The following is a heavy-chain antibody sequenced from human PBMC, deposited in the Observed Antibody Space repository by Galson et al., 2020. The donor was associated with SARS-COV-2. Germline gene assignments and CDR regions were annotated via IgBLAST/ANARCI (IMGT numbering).Heavy chain of an antibody. Sequence: GGSLRLSCEASGFTFSSYAMHWVRQAPGKGLEWVAVISYDGNNQFYAASVKGRFTISRDNSKSALFLQMNSLRPEDTALYYCARDLGAVAGIGGCFQHWGQATLVTVAS. CDR1: GFTFSSYA. V-gene: IGHV3-30*04. CDR3: ARDLGAVAGIGGCFQH. CDR2: ISYDGNNQ. J-gene: IGHJ1*01. D-gene: IGHD6-19*01.